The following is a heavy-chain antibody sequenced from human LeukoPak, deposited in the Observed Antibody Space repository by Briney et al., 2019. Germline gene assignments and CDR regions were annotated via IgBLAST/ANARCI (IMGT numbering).Heavy chain of an antibody. J-gene: IGHJ5*02. CDR3: ARIVAIPASWFDP. V-gene: IGHV4-59*01. CDR1: GGSISSYY. Sequence: PSETLSLTCTVSGGSISSYYWSWIRQPPGKGLEWIGYVYYSGRTNYNPSLKSRVTISIDTSKNQFSLKLNSVTAADTAVYYCARIVAIPASWFDPWGQGTLVTVSS. D-gene: IGHD2-2*01. CDR2: VYYSGRT.